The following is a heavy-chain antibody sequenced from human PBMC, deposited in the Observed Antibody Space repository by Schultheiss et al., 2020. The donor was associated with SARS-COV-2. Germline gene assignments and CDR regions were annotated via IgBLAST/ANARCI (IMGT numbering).Heavy chain of an antibody. Sequence: ASVKVSCKASGYTFTSYGISWVRQAPGQGLEWMGRINPKSGGTNYAQKFQGRVTMTRDTSISTAYMELSRLRSDDTAVYYCARDVGAVAVDYWGQGTLVTVSS. CDR1: GYTFTSYG. CDR2: INPKSGGT. V-gene: IGHV1-2*06. D-gene: IGHD6-19*01. CDR3: ARDVGAVAVDY. J-gene: IGHJ4*02.